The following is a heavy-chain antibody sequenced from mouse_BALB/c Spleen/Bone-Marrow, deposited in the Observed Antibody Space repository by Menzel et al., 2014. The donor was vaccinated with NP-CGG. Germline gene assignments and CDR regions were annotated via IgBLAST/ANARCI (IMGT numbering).Heavy chain of an antibody. CDR2: ISDGGSYT. J-gene: IGHJ4*01. Sequence: EVKLVESGGGLVKPGGSLKLSCAASGLTFSDYYMYWVRQTPEKRLEWVATISDGGSYTYYPDSVKGRFTISRDNAKNNLYLQMSSLKSEDTAMYYCARGGQLGAMDYWGQGTSVTASS. V-gene: IGHV5-4*02. CDR1: GLTFSDYY. CDR3: ARGGQLGAMDY. D-gene: IGHD3-2*01.